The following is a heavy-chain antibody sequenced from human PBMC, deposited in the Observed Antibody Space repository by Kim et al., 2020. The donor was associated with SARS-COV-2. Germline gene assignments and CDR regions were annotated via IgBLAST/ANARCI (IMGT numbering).Heavy chain of an antibody. CDR3: ARASGSYLDVVFDY. Sequence: YADSVKGRFTISRDNAKNSLYLQMNSLGDEDTAVYYCARASGSYLDVVFDYWGQGTPVTVSS. D-gene: IGHD1-26*01. J-gene: IGHJ4*02. V-gene: IGHV3-48*02.